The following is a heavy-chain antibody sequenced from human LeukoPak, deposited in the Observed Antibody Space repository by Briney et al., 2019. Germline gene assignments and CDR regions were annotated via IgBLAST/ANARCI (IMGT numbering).Heavy chain of an antibody. D-gene: IGHD4-23*01. Sequence: GGSPRLSCAASGFTFSSYSMNWVRQAPGKGLEWVSSISSSSSYIYSADSVKGRFTISRDNAKNSLYLQMNSLRAEDTAVYYCAKGWVKYYFDYWGQGTLVTVSS. V-gene: IGHV3-21*01. J-gene: IGHJ4*02. CDR2: ISSSSSYI. CDR1: GFTFSSYS. CDR3: AKGWVKYYFDY.